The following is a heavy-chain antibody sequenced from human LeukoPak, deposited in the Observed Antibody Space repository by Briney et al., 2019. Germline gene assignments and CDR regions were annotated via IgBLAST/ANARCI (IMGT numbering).Heavy chain of an antibody. CDR3: AKEKRIMITFGGVIPFDY. V-gene: IGHV3-23*01. Sequence: GGSLRLSCAASGFTFSSYGMSWVRQAPGKGLEWVSAISGSGGSTYYADSVKGRFTISRDNSKNTLYLQMNSLRAEDTAVYYCAKEKRIMITFGGVIPFDYWGQGTLVTVSS. CDR1: GFTFSSYG. J-gene: IGHJ4*02. D-gene: IGHD3-16*01. CDR2: ISGSGGST.